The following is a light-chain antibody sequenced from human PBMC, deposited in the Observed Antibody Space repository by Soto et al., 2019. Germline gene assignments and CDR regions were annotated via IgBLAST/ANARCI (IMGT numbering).Light chain of an antibody. V-gene: IGLV2-8*01. CDR2: EVT. J-gene: IGLJ1*01. CDR3: RSFGGSQNYV. Sequence: QSALTQPPSASGSPGQSVTISCTGTSSDVGGYNYVSWYQHHPGKAPKLIIYEVTKRPSGVPDRFSGSKSGNTAFLTVSGLQAWDGAGLYCRSFGGSQNYVFGTGAKVTVL. CDR1: SSDVGGYNY.